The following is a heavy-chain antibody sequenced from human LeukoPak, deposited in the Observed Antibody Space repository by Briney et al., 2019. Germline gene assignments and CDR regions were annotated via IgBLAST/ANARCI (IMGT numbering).Heavy chain of an antibody. CDR2: VSGRDGTT. V-gene: IGHV3-23*01. CDR3: AGALVYGSDAFDI. CDR1: GFTFSTHA. J-gene: IGHJ3*02. Sequence: PGGSLRLSCAASGFTFSTHAMYWVRQAPGQGLEWVAGVSGRDGTTYYADSVKGRFTLSRDNSKNTLYLQMNSLRAEDTAVYYCAGALVYGSDAFDIWGQGTMVTVSS. D-gene: IGHD5/OR15-5a*01.